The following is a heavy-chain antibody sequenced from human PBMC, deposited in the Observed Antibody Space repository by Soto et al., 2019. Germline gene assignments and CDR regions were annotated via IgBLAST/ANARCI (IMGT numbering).Heavy chain of an antibody. Sequence: PGGSLRLSCAASGFTFSVFGMQWVRHAPGKGLEWVAIIWYDGSDKYYADSVKGRFTISRDNSKNTLYLQMNSLRAEDTAVYHCAFGNLSYYFDFWGQGTPVIVSA. CDR2: IWYDGSDK. CDR3: AFGNLSYYFDF. CDR1: GFTFSVFG. V-gene: IGHV3-33*01. J-gene: IGHJ4*02. D-gene: IGHD3-16*01.